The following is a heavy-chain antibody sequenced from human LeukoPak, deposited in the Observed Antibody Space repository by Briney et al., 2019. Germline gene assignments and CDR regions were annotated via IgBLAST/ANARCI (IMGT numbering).Heavy chain of an antibody. CDR3: ARGLELLSNYHYYYMDV. CDR1: GGSFSGYY. J-gene: IGHJ6*03. CDR2: INHSGST. D-gene: IGHD1-7*01. Sequence: PSETLSLTCAVYGGSFSGYYWSWIRQPPGKGLEWIGEINHSGSTNYNPSLKSRVTISVDTSKNQFSLKLSSVTAADTAVYYCARGLELLSNYHYYYMDVWGKGTTVTVSS. V-gene: IGHV4-34*01.